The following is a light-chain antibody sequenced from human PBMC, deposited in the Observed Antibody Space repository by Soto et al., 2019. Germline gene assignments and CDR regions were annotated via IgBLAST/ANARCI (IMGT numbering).Light chain of an antibody. CDR3: SSYAGSNIV. V-gene: IGLV2-8*01. CDR1: SSDVGSYNY. Sequence: QSVLTQPPSASGTPGQRVTISCSGTSSDVGSYNYVSWYQQHPGKAPKLMIYEVSKRPSGVPDRFSGSKSGNTASLTVSGLQAEDEAEYYCSSYAGSNIVFGGGTKVTVL. J-gene: IGLJ2*01. CDR2: EVS.